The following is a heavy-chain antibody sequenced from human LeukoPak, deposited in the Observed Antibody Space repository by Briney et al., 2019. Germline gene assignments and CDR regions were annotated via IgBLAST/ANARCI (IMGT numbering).Heavy chain of an antibody. Sequence: SETLSLTCSVSGGSISIYYWTWIRQIPGKGLEWIGYIYYTGTTNYNPLFESRATISVDTYKNQFSLKLTSVTAADTAVYFCARGEDFERYYLAYWGQGTLVTVSS. CDR1: GGSISIYY. CDR2: IYYTGTT. D-gene: IGHD3-9*01. V-gene: IGHV4-59*01. CDR3: ARGEDFERYYLAY. J-gene: IGHJ4*02.